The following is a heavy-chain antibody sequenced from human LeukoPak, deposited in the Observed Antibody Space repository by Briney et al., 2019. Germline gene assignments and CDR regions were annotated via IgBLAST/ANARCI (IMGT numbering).Heavy chain of an antibody. J-gene: IGHJ4*02. CDR1: GFTFDDYG. V-gene: IGHV3-20*04. CDR2: INWNGGST. D-gene: IGHD5-12*01. Sequence: PGGSLRLSCAASGFTFDDYGMSWVRQAPGKGLEWVSGINWNGGSTGYADSVKGRFTISRDNAKNSLYLQMNSLRAEDTALYYCARVGSGYVAYYFDYWGREPWSPSPQ. CDR3: ARVGSGYVAYYFDY.